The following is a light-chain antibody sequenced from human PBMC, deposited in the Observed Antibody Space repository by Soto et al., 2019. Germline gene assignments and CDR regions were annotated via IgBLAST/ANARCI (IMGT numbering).Light chain of an antibody. CDR3: QQYNNWPRT. CDR2: GAS. J-gene: IGKJ1*01. CDR1: QSVSNN. V-gene: IGKV3-15*01. Sequence: EIVMTQSPATLSVSPGERATLSCRASQSVSNNLAWYQHKPGHAPRLLIYGASTRATGIPARFSGSGSGTEFTLTISSLQSEDFAVYYCQQYNNWPRTFGQGTKVEIK.